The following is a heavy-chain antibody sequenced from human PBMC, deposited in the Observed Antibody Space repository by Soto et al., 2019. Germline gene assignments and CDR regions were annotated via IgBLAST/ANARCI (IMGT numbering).Heavy chain of an antibody. CDR2: INPNSGGT. CDR1: GYTFTCYY. CDR3: ARDQLPRYGSGDYFDY. J-gene: IGHJ4*02. D-gene: IGHD3-10*01. Sequence: SVKVTCKASGYTFTCYYMHWVRQAPGQGLEWMGWINPNSGGTNYAQKFAGRVTMTRDTSISTAYMELSRLRSDDTAVYYCARDQLPRYGSGDYFDYWGQGTLVTVSS. V-gene: IGHV1-2*02.